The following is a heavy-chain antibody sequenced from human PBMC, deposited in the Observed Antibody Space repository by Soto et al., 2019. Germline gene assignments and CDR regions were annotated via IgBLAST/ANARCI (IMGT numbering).Heavy chain of an antibody. CDR1: GGSISSNDYY. Sequence: QVQLQESGPGLVKTSQTLSLTCTVSGGSISSNDYYWSWIRQPPGKGMEWIGYIHYRGYTYYNPSLKSRVSILVDTSKKQFSLTPSAVTAADTAVYYCARRSMLRVTVFDYWGRGTLVTVSS. D-gene: IGHD2-8*01. V-gene: IGHV4-30-4*01. CDR2: IHYRGYT. J-gene: IGHJ4*02. CDR3: ARRSMLRVTVFDY.